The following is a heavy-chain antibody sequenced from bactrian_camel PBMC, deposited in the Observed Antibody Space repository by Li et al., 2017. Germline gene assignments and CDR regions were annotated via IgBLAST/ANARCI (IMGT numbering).Heavy chain of an antibody. CDR3: ATRDYGLGFFHY. J-gene: IGHJ4*01. D-gene: IGHD5*01. CDR2: IDSDGTT. CDR1: GFTHSNYA. V-gene: IGHV3S9*01. Sequence: QVQLVESGGGSVQAGGSLRLSCAASGFTHSNYAMGWYRQAPGKGREGVAVIDSDGTTNYTDSVKGRFVISQDNAKTTLYLQMNSLKTEDTAVYYCATRDYGLGFFHYWGQGTQVTVS.